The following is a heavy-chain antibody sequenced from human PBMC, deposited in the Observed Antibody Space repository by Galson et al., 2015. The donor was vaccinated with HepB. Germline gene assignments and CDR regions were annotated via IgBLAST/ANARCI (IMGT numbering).Heavy chain of an antibody. CDR3: AKSVGATTFSDN. Sequence: SLRLSCAASGSTFTSYAMNWVRQAPGKGLEWVSVISGYGTSAYYADSVKGRFTVSSDKSKKTVFLEMNSLRAEDTAVYFCAKSVGATTFSDNWGQGIGVIVSS. CDR1: GSTFTSYA. D-gene: IGHD1-26*01. J-gene: IGHJ1*01. V-gene: IGHV3-23*01. CDR2: ISGYGTSA.